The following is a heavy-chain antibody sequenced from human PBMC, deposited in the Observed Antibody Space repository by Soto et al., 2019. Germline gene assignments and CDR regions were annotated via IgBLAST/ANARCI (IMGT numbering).Heavy chain of an antibody. Sequence: GESLKISCKGSGFVFTNSWIGWVRQMPGKGLEWMGMIYPGDSDTRYSPSLQGQVTISADKSISTAYLQWSSLKASDTAIYFCATHWVGSGTYEIYHFDSWGQGTLVTVS. J-gene: IGHJ4*02. D-gene: IGHD1-26*01. CDR1: GFVFTNSW. V-gene: IGHV5-51*01. CDR2: IYPGDSDT. CDR3: ATHWVGSGTYEIYHFDS.